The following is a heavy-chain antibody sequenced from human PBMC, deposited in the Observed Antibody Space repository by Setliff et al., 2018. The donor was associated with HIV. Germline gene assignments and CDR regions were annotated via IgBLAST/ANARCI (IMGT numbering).Heavy chain of an antibody. Sequence: SETLSLTCTVSGDSISGSYWCWIRQPPGKGLEWIGYIYASGRANHNPSLKSRVSISVDTSKNQLSLKLSSVTATDTAVYYCARLDLTTAGQIGYFHHWGQGTQVTVSS. CDR1: GDSISGSY. CDR2: IYASGRA. D-gene: IGHD6-13*01. CDR3: ARLDLTTAGQIGYFHH. J-gene: IGHJ1*01. V-gene: IGHV4-4*09.